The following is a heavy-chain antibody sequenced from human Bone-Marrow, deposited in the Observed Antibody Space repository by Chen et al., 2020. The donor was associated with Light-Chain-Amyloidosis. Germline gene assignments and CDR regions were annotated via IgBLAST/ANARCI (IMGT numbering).Heavy chain of an antibody. V-gene: IGHV4-31*03. CDR1: GGSISSGGYF. J-gene: IGHJ4*02. CDR2: IYPSGST. Sequence: QVHLQESGPGLVRPSQTLSLTCSVSGGSISSGGYFWTWIRLHPVRGLEWIGYIYPSGSTHYNPSLKSRVKISIDSSKNQFFRRLTSVTAADTAVYYCARDVNFYGDNPSHFDSWGQGTQVTVSS. CDR3: ARDVNFYGDNPSHFDS. D-gene: IGHD4-17*01.